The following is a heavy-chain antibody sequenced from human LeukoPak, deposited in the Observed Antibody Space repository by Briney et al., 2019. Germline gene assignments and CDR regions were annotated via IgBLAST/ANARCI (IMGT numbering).Heavy chain of an antibody. CDR3: ARDHAYYYDSSGYTGGDH. CDR2: ISGSHTYI. D-gene: IGHD3-22*01. Sequence: GGSLRLSCAASEFTFSMYGMNWVRQAPGKGLEWVSSISGSHTYIAYADSVKGRFTISRDNAKNSLYLQMNSLRAEDTAVYYCARDHAYYYDSSGYTGGDHWGQGTLVTVSS. CDR1: EFTFSMYG. J-gene: IGHJ4*02. V-gene: IGHV3-21*01.